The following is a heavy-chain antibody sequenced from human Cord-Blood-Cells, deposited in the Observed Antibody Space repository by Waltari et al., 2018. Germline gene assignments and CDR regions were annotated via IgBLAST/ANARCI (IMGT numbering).Heavy chain of an antibody. CDR1: GFPFSRYS. J-gene: IGHJ6*03. D-gene: IGHD3-10*01. CDR2: ISGSGGST. Sequence: EVQLLESGGGLVEPGGSLRLSCAASGFPFSRYSMRRVRQAPGKGLEWVSAISGSGGSTYYADSVKGRFTISRDNSKNTLYLQMNSLRAEDTAVYYCANVLFRYMDVWGKGTTVTVSS. V-gene: IGHV3-23*01. CDR3: ANVLFRYMDV.